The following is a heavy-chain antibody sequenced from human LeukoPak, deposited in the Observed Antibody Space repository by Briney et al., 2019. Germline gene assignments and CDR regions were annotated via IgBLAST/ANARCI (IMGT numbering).Heavy chain of an antibody. Sequence: ASVKVSCKASGGTFSSYAISWVRQAPGQGLEWMGWISAYNGNTNYAQKLQGRVTMTTDTSTSTAYMELRSLRSDDTAVYYCARVRPSHADFDYWGQGTLVTVSS. CDR2: ISAYNGNT. CDR1: GGTFSSYA. CDR3: ARVRPSHADFDY. J-gene: IGHJ4*02. D-gene: IGHD6-6*01. V-gene: IGHV1-18*01.